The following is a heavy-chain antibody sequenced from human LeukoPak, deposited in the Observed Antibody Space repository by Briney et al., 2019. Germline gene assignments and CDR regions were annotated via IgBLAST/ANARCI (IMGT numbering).Heavy chain of an antibody. J-gene: IGHJ4*02. V-gene: IGHV4-59*01. CDR2: IYYSGST. D-gene: IGHD3-22*01. Sequence: SETLSLTCTVSGGSFSSYYWSWIRQPPGRGLEWIGYIYYSGSTNYNPSLNSRVTMSLDTSKNQFSLKLSSVTAADTAVYYCARSSESYDSSGYYSYYFDYWGQGTLVTVSS. CDR3: ARSSESYDSSGYYSYYFDY. CDR1: GGSFSSYY.